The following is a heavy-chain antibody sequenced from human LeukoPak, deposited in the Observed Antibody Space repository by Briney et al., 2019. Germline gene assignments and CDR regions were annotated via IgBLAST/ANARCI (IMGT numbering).Heavy chain of an antibody. CDR3: AKVYHVFWSGYLDY. CDR2: ISGSGGTT. Sequence: GGSLRLSCAASELMFSIYAMSWVRQAPGKGLEWVSAISGSGGTTYYADSVKGRFTISRDHSKNTLYQQMNSLRAEDTAVYYCAKVYHVFWSGYLDYWGQGTLVTVPS. J-gene: IGHJ4*02. D-gene: IGHD3-3*01. CDR1: ELMFSIYA. V-gene: IGHV3-23*01.